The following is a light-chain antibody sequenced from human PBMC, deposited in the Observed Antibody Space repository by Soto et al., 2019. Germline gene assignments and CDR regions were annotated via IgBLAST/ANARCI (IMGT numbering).Light chain of an antibody. CDR2: KVS. CDR3: MQGTHWPHT. CDR1: QSLVYIDGNTY. J-gene: IGKJ2*01. Sequence: DVVMTQSPLSLPVTLAQPASISCRSSQSLVYIDGNTYLTWFQQKPGQSPRRLIYKVSTRDSGVPGRFSGSGSGTDFTLKISRVEPQDVGLYYCMQGTHWPHTYDQETKPAI. V-gene: IGKV2-30*01.